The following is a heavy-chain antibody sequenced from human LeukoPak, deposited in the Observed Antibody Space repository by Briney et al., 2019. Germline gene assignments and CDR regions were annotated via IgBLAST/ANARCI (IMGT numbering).Heavy chain of an antibody. CDR3: AVVIGYYYYYMDV. V-gene: IGHV1-69*05. CDR1: GGTFSSYA. J-gene: IGHJ6*03. CDR2: IIPIFGTA. Sequence: SVKVSCKASGGTFSSYAISWVRQAPGQGLEWRGGIIPIFGTANYAQKFQGRVTITTDESTSTAYMELSSLRSEDTAVYYCAVVIGYYYYYMDVWGKGTTVTVSS. D-gene: IGHD3-22*01.